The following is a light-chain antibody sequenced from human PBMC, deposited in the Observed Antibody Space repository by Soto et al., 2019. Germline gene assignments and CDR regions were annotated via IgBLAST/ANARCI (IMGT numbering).Light chain of an antibody. J-gene: IGLJ1*01. CDR2: SNN. CDR1: SSDIGRNP. Sequence: QSVLTQPPSASGTPGQRVTISCSGSSSDIGRNPVYWYQQLPGTAPKLLIYSNNQRPSGVPDRFSGSKSGTSASLAISGLQSEDDADYYCAAWDDSLNGPVFGTGTKVTVL. V-gene: IGLV1-44*01. CDR3: AAWDDSLNGPV.